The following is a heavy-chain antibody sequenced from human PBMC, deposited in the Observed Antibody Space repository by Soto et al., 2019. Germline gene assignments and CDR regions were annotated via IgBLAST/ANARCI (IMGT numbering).Heavy chain of an antibody. CDR1: GFTFSDYG. CDR2: MWYDGTNK. CDR3: ARDRDYPRVYHGMDV. D-gene: IGHD4-17*01. Sequence: QIQLVESGGGVVQPGRSLRLSCAASGFTFSDYGMHWVRQAPGKGLEWVAVMWYDGTNKYYADSVKGRFTISRDNSKNTLYLQMNSLRAEDTAVYYCARDRDYPRVYHGMDVWGQGTTVTVSS. J-gene: IGHJ6*02. V-gene: IGHV3-33*01.